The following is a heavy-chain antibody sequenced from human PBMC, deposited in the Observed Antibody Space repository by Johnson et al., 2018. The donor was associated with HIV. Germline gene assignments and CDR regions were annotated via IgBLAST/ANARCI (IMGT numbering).Heavy chain of an antibody. D-gene: IGHD6-13*01. CDR3: ANNLQQLATKDAFDI. J-gene: IGHJ3*02. Sequence: MQLVESGGGLVKPGGSLRLSCAASGFTFSDYYMSWVRQAPGKGLEWVSVIYSGGRTDYADSVKGRFTISRDNSKNTLYLQMNSLRAEDTAVYYCANNLQQLATKDAFDIWGQGTMVTVSS. V-gene: IGHV3-66*01. CDR1: GFTFSDYY. CDR2: IYSGGRT.